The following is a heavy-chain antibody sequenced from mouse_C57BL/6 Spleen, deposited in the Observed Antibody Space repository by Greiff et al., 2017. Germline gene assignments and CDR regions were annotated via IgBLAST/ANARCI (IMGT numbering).Heavy chain of an antibody. D-gene: IGHD4-1*01. CDR1: GFTFSSYA. J-gene: IGHJ1*03. CDR2: ISDGGSYT. V-gene: IGHV5-4*01. Sequence: EVMLVESGGGLVKPGGSLKLSCAASGFTFSSYAMSWVRQTPEKRLEWVATISDGGSYTYYPDNVKGRFTISRDNAKNNLYLQMSHLKSEDTAMYYCARDGGLTGTHFDVWGTGTTVTVSS. CDR3: ARDGGLTGTHFDV.